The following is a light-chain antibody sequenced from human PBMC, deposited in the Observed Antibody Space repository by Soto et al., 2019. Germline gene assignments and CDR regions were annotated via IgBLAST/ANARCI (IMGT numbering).Light chain of an antibody. CDR2: DVD. CDR1: SSYVGAYNY. V-gene: IGLV2-11*01. CDR3: CSYADTYVE. Sequence: QSALIQPRSVSGSPGQSVAISCTGTSSYVGAYNYVSWYQQHPGKAPKLMIYDVDNRPSGVPDRFSGSKSGNTASLTISGLQAEDEADYYCCSYADTYVELGGGTKLTVL. J-gene: IGLJ2*01.